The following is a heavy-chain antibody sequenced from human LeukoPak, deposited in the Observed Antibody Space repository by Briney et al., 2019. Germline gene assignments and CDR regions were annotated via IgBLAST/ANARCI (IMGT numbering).Heavy chain of an antibody. CDR3: ARRRDGYNEDFFDY. V-gene: IGHV4-39*01. CDR1: GDSISTSNSY. Sequence: PSETLSLTCTVSGDSISTSNSYWGWIRQPPGKGLEWIGSIYYSGNTYYNASLKSRVTISVDTSKNQFSLKLTSVTAADTAVYYCARRRDGYNEDFFDYWGQGTLVTVSS. J-gene: IGHJ4*02. CDR2: IYYSGNT. D-gene: IGHD5-24*01.